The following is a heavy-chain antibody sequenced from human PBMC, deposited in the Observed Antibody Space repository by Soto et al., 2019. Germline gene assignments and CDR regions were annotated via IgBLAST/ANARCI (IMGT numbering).Heavy chain of an antibody. Sequence: GESLKISCKGSGYSFPSDWIGWVRQMPGKGLEWMGSIYPADSDTRYSPAFQGQVTISADKSIRTAYLQWSSLKASDTAMYYCARQFHDNSGGGYYYYGLDVWGLGTTVTVSS. CDR3: ARQFHDNSGGGYYYYGLDV. CDR1: GYSFPSDW. CDR2: IYPADSDT. D-gene: IGHD2-15*01. V-gene: IGHV5-51*01. J-gene: IGHJ6*02.